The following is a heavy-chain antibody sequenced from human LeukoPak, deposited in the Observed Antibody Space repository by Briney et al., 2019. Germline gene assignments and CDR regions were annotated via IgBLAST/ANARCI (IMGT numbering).Heavy chain of an antibody. CDR2: MSYDGSNK. J-gene: IGHJ4*02. Sequence: PGGSLRLSCAASGFTFSSYALHWVRQAPGKGLEWVAVMSYDGSNKYYADSVKGRFTISRDDAKNSLYLQMNSLRAEDTAVYYCARDLYSGSYNEDWWGQGTLVTVSS. D-gene: IGHD1-26*01. V-gene: IGHV3-30-3*01. CDR3: ARDLYSGSYNEDW. CDR1: GFTFSSYA.